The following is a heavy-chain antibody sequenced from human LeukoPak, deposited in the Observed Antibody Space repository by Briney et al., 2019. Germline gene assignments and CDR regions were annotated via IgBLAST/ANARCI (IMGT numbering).Heavy chain of an antibody. CDR2: IYPGDSDT. CDR3: ARLRGMSTDFDY. Sequence: GESLKISCKGSGYNFNTYWIGWVRQMPGKGLEWMGIIYPGDSDTTYSPSFQGQVTLSADKSISTAYLQWSSLKASDTAMYYCARLRGMSTDFDYWGQGTLVTVSS. D-gene: IGHD1-26*01. V-gene: IGHV5-51*01. CDR1: GYNFNTYW. J-gene: IGHJ4*02.